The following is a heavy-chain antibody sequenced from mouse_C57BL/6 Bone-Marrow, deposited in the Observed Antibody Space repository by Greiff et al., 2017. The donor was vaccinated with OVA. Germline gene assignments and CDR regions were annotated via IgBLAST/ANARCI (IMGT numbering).Heavy chain of an antibody. D-gene: IGHD1-1*01. CDR1: GFTFSSYG. CDR3: ARHIPHYYGSSYGAMDY. CDR2: ISSGGSYT. J-gene: IGHJ4*01. V-gene: IGHV5-6*01. Sequence: EVKLVESGGDLVKPGGSLKLSCAASGFTFSSYGMSWVRQTPDKRLEWVATISSGGSYTYYPDSVKGRFTISRENAKNTLYLQMSSLKSEDTAMYYCARHIPHYYGSSYGAMDYWGQGTSVTVSS.